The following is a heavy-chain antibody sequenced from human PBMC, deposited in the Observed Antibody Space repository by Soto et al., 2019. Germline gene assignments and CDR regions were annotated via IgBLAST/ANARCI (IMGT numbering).Heavy chain of an antibody. CDR2: IIPIFGTA. J-gene: IGHJ6*02. CDR3: ARIDLPAAAGTYYYYYYGMDV. D-gene: IGHD6-13*01. CDR1: GGTFSSYA. Sequence: SVEVSCKASGGTFSSYAISWVRQAPGQGLEWMGGIIPIFGTANYAQKFQGRVTITADESTSTAYMELSSLRSEDTAVYYCARIDLPAAAGTYYYYYYGMDVWGQGTTVTVSS. V-gene: IGHV1-69*13.